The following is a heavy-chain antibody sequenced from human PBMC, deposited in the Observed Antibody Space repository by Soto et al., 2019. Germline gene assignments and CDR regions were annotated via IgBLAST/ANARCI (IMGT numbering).Heavy chain of an antibody. J-gene: IGHJ4*01. V-gene: IGHV4-34*01. Sequence: PSETLSLTCAVYGGSFSGYYWSCIRQPPGKGLEWIGEINHSGSTNYNPSLKSRVTISVDTSKNQFSLKLSSVTAADTAVYYCARGGVVPYFDWSQYWGHGTLVTVSS. CDR1: GGSFSGYY. CDR2: INHSGST. D-gene: IGHD3-9*01. CDR3: ARGGVVPYFDWSQY.